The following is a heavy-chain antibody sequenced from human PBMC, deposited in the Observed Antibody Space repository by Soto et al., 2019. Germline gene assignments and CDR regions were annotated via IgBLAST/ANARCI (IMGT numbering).Heavy chain of an antibody. D-gene: IGHD2-21*02. CDR3: ARGGLAYCGGHCYSRVWFDP. J-gene: IGHJ5*02. CDR2: IIPIFGTA. V-gene: IGHV1-69*12. Sequence: QVQLVQSGAEVKKPGSSVKVSCKASGGTFSSYAISWVRQAPGQGLEWMGGIIPIFGTANYAQKFQGRVTITADESTSTAYMELSSLRSEDTAVYYCARGGLAYCGGHCYSRVWFDPWGQGTLVTVSS. CDR1: GGTFSSYA.